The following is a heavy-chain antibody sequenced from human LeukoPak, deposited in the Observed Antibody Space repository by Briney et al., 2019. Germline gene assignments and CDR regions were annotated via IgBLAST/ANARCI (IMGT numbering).Heavy chain of an antibody. V-gene: IGHV4-39*07. J-gene: IGHJ4*02. CDR3: ARGFQGVYDY. CDR2: IYYSGST. Sequence: PSETLSLTCTVSGGSISSSSYYWGWIRQPPGKGLEWIGSIYYSGSTNYNPSLKSRVSISLDTSKKQFSLRMTSVTAADTAVYYCARGFQGVYDYWGQGALVIVSS. D-gene: IGHD5/OR15-5a*01. CDR1: GGSISSSSYY.